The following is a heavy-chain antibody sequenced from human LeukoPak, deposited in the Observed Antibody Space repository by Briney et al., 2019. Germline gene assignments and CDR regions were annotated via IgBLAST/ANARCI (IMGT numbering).Heavy chain of an antibody. CDR3: ARSGDGYNPSGEFDY. CDR2: ISSSAFTK. Sequence: GGSLRLSCAASGFTFSDYYMTWIRQAPGKGLEWVSYISSSAFTKYYVDSVKGRFTISRDNAKNSLYLQMTSLRAEDTAVYYCARSGDGYNPSGEFDYWGQGTLVTVSS. D-gene: IGHD5-24*01. CDR1: GFTFSDYY. J-gene: IGHJ4*02. V-gene: IGHV3-11*04.